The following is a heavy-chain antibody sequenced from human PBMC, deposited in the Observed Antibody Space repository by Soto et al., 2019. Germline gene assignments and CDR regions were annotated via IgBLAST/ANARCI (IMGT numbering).Heavy chain of an antibody. CDR3: ARDLNARIDSSSGDFDY. CDR1: GYTFTSYA. D-gene: IGHD6-6*01. J-gene: IGHJ4*02. Sequence: VSGEACGYTFTSYAMHWVRQAAGQRLEWMGWMNAGNGNPKYSQKFQGRVTITRDTSASTAYMELSSLRSEDTAVYYCARDLNARIDSSSGDFDYWAREPWSPSPQ. CDR2: MNAGNGNP. V-gene: IGHV1-3*01.